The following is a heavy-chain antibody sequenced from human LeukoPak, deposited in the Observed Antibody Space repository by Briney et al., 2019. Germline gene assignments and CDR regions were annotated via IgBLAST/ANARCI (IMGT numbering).Heavy chain of an antibody. CDR3: ARGRWVSGTYYNFDY. D-gene: IGHD1-26*01. J-gene: IGHJ4*02. CDR2: INYSGTT. V-gene: IGHV4-59*12. Sequence: GSLRLSCAASGFTFSSYAMSWVRQPPGKGLEWIATINYSGTTHYNPSLKSRVTTSADTSNNQFPLKLNSVTAADTAVYHCARGRWVSGTYYNFDYWGQGTLVTVSS. CDR1: GFTFSSYA.